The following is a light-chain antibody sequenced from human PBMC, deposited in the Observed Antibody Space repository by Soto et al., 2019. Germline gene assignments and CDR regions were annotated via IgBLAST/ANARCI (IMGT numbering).Light chain of an antibody. CDR1: QSVSSSN. Sequence: VLTQSPGTPSLSPGERATLSCRASQSVSSSNLAWYQKKPGQAPRVLIYGASTRATGIPDRFSGSGSGTDFTLTISRLEPVDFAVYYCQQYDNSPYTFGQGTNLEIK. V-gene: IGKV3-20*01. J-gene: IGKJ2*01. CDR2: GAS. CDR3: QQYDNSPYT.